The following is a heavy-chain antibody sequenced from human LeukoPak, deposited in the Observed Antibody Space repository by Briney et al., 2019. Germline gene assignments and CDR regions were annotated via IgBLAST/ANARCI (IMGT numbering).Heavy chain of an antibody. D-gene: IGHD1-26*01. J-gene: IGHJ1*01. Sequence: GGSLRLSCAASGFTFSSYAMSWVRQAPGKGLEWVSVIYSGGSTYYADSVKGRFTISRDNSKNTLYLQMNSLRAEDTAVYYCARDIVGATTYTEYFQHWGQGTLVTVSS. CDR3: ARDIVGATTYTEYFQH. CDR1: GFTFSSYA. CDR2: IYSGGST. V-gene: IGHV3-66*01.